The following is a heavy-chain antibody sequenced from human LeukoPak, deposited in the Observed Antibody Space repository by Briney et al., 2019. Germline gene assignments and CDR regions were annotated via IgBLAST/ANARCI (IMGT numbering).Heavy chain of an antibody. CDR2: ISSSSSYI. D-gene: IGHD5-12*01. Sequence: GGSLRLSCAASGFTFSSYSMNWVRQAPGKGLEWVSSISSSSSYIYYADSVKGRFTISRDNAKNSLYLQMNSLRAEDTAVYYCARRSGYDDPPFDYWGQGTLVTVSS. CDR3: ARRSGYDDPPFDY. J-gene: IGHJ4*02. V-gene: IGHV3-21*01. CDR1: GFTFSSYS.